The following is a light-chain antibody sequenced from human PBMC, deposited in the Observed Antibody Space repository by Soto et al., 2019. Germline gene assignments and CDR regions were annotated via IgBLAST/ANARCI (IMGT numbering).Light chain of an antibody. J-gene: IGKJ1*01. CDR2: AAS. CDR3: QQYNSYSVT. CDR1: QDIRSD. V-gene: IGKV1-6*01. Sequence: AIQMTQFPSSLSASVGDRVTITCRASQDIRSDLGWYQQRPGKAPKLLIYAASSLQSGVPSRFSGSGSGTDFTLTIRSLQPDDFATYYCQQYNSYSVTFGQGTKVDI.